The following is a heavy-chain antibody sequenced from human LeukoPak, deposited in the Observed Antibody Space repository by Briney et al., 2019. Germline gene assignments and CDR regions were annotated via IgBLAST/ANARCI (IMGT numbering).Heavy chain of an antibody. Sequence: PGGSLRLSCAASGFTFSSYSMNWDRQAPGKGLEWVSSISSSSSYIYYADSAKGRFTISRDNAKNSLFLQMDSLRAEDTAVYYCARVYYGSGSYYRFGWFDPWGQGTLVTVSS. J-gene: IGHJ5*02. D-gene: IGHD3-10*01. CDR1: GFTFSSYS. CDR3: ARVYYGSGSYYRFGWFDP. V-gene: IGHV3-21*01. CDR2: ISSSSSYI.